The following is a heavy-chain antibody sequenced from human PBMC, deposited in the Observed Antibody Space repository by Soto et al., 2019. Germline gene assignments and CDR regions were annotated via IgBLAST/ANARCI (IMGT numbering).Heavy chain of an antibody. V-gene: IGHV5-51*01. D-gene: IGHD4-17*01. Sequence: GKSLKISGKGSGYGFTSYWIGWVRQMPGKGLEWMGIIYPGDSDTRYSPSFQGQVTISADKSISTAYLQWSSLKASDTAMYYCARQHGDWPNAFDIWGQGTMVTVSS. CDR2: IYPGDSDT. CDR1: GYGFTSYW. CDR3: ARQHGDWPNAFDI. J-gene: IGHJ3*02.